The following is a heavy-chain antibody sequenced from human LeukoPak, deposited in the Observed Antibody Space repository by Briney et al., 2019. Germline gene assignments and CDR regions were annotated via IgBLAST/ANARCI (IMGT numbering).Heavy chain of an antibody. CDR2: INPSVGST. Sequence: GASVKVSCKASGYTFTSNYMHWVRQTPGQGLEWMGIINPSVGSTSYAQTFQSSVTTTTDTSTSTVYICQSSVRAENTAVYYCARDKRYYSSGSTYYFDYGGQGTLVTVSS. CDR1: GYTFTSNY. D-gene: IGHD3-22*01. V-gene: IGHV1-46*01. CDR3: ARDKRYYSSGSTYYFDY. J-gene: IGHJ4*02.